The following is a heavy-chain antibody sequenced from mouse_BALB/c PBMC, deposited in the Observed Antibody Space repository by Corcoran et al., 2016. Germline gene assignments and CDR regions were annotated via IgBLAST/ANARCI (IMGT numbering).Heavy chain of an antibody. CDR3: ARSRDGYEGY. CDR2: INTETGEP. D-gene: IGHD1-2*01. CDR1: GYTFTDYS. V-gene: IGHV9-2-1*01. Sequence: QIQLVQSGPELKKPGETVKISCKASGYTFTDYSMHWVKQAPGKGLKWMGWINTETGEPTYADDFKGRFAFSLETSASNAYLQINNLKNEDTATYFCARSRDGYEGYWGQGTSVTVSS. J-gene: IGHJ4*01.